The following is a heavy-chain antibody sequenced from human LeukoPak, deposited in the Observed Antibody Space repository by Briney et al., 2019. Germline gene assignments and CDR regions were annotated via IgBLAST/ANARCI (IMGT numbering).Heavy chain of an antibody. D-gene: IGHD3-10*01. CDR2: ISGSGGST. Sequence: GGSLRLSCAASGFTFSSYGMHWVRQAPGEGLEWVSAISGSGGSTYYADSVKGRFTISRDNSKNTLYLQMNSLRAEDTAVYYCAKDLKPYYYGSGSYYSISPFDYWGQGTLVTVSS. V-gene: IGHV3-23*01. J-gene: IGHJ4*02. CDR3: AKDLKPYYYGSGSYYSISPFDY. CDR1: GFTFSSYG.